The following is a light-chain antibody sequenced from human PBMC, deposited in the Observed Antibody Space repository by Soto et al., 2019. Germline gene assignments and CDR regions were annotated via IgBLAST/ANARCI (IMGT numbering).Light chain of an antibody. CDR3: QSYDSSLSGL. CDR1: SSNIGAHYD. V-gene: IGLV1-40*01. J-gene: IGLJ2*01. Sequence: QSVLTQPPSVSGAPGQRVTISCTGSSSNIGAHYDVHWYQQLPGTAPKLLIYGNSNRPSGVPDRFSGSKSGTSASLAITGLQAEDEADYYCQSYDSSLSGLFGGGTQLTVL. CDR2: GNS.